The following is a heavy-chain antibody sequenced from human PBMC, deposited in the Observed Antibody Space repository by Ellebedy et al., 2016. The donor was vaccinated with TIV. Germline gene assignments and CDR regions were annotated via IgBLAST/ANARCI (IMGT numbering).Heavy chain of an antibody. CDR2: INQDGSEK. CDR3: VTEGSYGDYRSPTHAFEF. Sequence: GGSLRLSCAAPGFTFSSYWMSWVRQAPGKGLEWVANINQDGSEKYYVDSVKGRFTISRDNAKNSLYLQMNGLGADDTAVYYCVTEGSYGDYRSPTHAFEFWGQGTMVTVSS. V-gene: IGHV3-7*01. D-gene: IGHD4-17*01. J-gene: IGHJ3*01. CDR1: GFTFSSYW.